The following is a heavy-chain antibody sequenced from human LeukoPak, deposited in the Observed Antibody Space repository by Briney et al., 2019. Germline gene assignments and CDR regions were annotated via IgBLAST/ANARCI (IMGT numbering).Heavy chain of an antibody. Sequence: GGSLRLSCVASGFSAFGLSSYDMNWVRQAPGKGLEWVSYISTMSSTKYYADSVKGRFTISRDNAKNSLSLQMNSLRDEDTAVYYCARGKIGYYYGDYDGYWGQGTQVTVSS. CDR3: ARGKIGYYYGDYDGY. D-gene: IGHD4-17*01. V-gene: IGHV3-48*02. CDR1: GFSAFGLSSYD. CDR2: ISTMSSTK. J-gene: IGHJ4*02.